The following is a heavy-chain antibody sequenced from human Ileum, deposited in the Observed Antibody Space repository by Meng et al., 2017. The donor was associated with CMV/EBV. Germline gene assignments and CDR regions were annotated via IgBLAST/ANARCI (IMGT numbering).Heavy chain of an antibody. V-gene: IGHV4-4*02. CDR3: ARRVGSGKYFFDY. J-gene: IGHJ4*02. Sequence: CTVSGDSISTDRWWSWVRQTPGKGLEWIGEIYYSESTNYNPSLNSRVTISVDTFKNQCSLKLTSVTAADTAMYYCARRVGSGKYFFDYWSLGALVTVSS. CDR1: GDSISTDRW. CDR2: IYYSEST. D-gene: IGHD3-10*01.